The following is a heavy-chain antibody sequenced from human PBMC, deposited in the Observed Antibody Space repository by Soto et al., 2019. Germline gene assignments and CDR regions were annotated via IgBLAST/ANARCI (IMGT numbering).Heavy chain of an antibody. CDR1: GFTFSTYT. D-gene: IGHD6-19*01. J-gene: IGHJ4*02. CDR2: ISSSSSYI. CDR3: ARVSSSGPDY. V-gene: IGHV3-21*01. Sequence: GSLRLSCAASGFTFSTYTMSWVRQAPGKGLEWVASISSSSSYIYYADSLKGRFTISRDNAKNSLFLQMNSLRVEDTAVYFCARVSSSGPDYWGQGTLVTVSS.